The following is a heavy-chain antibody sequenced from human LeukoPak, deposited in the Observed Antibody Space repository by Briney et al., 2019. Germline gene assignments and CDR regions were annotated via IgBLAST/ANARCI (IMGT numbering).Heavy chain of an antibody. J-gene: IGHJ3*02. V-gene: IGHV3-11*05. D-gene: IGHD2-2*01. CDR2: ITSGSTYT. CDR1: GFTFSNYY. Sequence: GGSLRLSCAASGFTFSNYYMIWIRQAPGKGLEGVSYITSGSTYTNYADSVKGRFTISRDNSKNSLYLQMNSLCAEDTAVYYCARVKWTSCTSTTCQPAFDIWGQGTMVTVSS. CDR3: ARVKWTSCTSTTCQPAFDI.